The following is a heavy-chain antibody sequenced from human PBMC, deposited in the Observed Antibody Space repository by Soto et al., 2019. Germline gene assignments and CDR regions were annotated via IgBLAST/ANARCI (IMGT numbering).Heavy chain of an antibody. D-gene: IGHD3-22*01. CDR2: ISSSGSTI. J-gene: IGHJ4*02. V-gene: IGHV3-48*03. CDR3: ARGASTYYYDSSGYYLV. CDR1: GFTFSSYE. Sequence: GGSLRLSCAASGFTFSSYEMNWVRQAPGKGLEWVSYISSSGSTIYYADSVKGRFTISRDNAKNSLYLQMNSLRAEDTAVYYCARGASTYYYDSSGYYLVWGQGTLVTVSS.